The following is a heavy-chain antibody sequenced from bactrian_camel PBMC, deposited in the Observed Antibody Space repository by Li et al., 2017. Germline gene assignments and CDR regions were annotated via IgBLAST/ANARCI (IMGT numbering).Heavy chain of an antibody. J-gene: IGHJ6*01. V-gene: IGHV3S53*01. Sequence: HVQLVESGGGSVQVGESLIISCAASGFISSNHCVAWFREGPGKEREGVAVIDGDDSLGYDPSVQGRFTISKGDATSTVYLQMNNLKPEDTAMYYCAAESRCSGGYCLTICHDFGYWGQGTRSPSP. CDR2: IDGDDSL. CDR1: GFISSNHC. CDR3: AAESRCSGGYCLTICHDFGY. D-gene: IGHD2*01.